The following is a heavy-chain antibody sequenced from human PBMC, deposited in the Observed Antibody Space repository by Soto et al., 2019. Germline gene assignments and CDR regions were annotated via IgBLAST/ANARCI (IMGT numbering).Heavy chain of an antibody. Sequence: HPGGSLRLSCAASGFTFSSYEMNWVRQAPGKGLEWVSYISSSGSTIYYADSVKGRFTISRDNAKNSLYLQMNSLRAEDTAVYYCARWPPGGYSGYDSGMDVWGQGTTVTVSS. J-gene: IGHJ6*02. CDR1: GFTFSSYE. CDR2: ISSSGSTI. V-gene: IGHV3-48*03. CDR3: ARWPPGGYSGYDSGMDV. D-gene: IGHD5-12*01.